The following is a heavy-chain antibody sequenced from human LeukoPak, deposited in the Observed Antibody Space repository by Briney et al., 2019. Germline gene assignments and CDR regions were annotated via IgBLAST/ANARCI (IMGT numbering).Heavy chain of an antibody. CDR1: GFTFDDYA. V-gene: IGHV3-9*01. CDR2: TSWNSGSI. J-gene: IGHJ3*02. Sequence: GGSLRLSCAASGFTFDDYAMHWVRQAPGKGLEWVSGTSWNSGSIGYADSVKGRFTISRDNAKNSLYLQMNSLSAEDTALYYCAKNYYDSSGYYYGDAFDIWGQGTMVTVSS. D-gene: IGHD3-22*01. CDR3: AKNYYDSSGYYYGDAFDI.